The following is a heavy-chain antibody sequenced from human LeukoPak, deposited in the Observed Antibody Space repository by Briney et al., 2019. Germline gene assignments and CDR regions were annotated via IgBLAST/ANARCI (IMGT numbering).Heavy chain of an antibody. CDR3: ARDRSSGSYYNRGSVDY. CDR2: ISSSSSYI. D-gene: IGHD3-10*01. J-gene: IGHJ4*02. V-gene: IGHV3-21*01. Sequence: PGGSLRLSCAASGFTFSSYSMNWVRQAPGKGLEWVSSISSSSSYIYYADSVKGRFTISRDNAKNSLYLQMNSLRAEDTALYYCARDRSSGSYYNRGSVDYWGQGTLVTVSS. CDR1: GFTFSSYS.